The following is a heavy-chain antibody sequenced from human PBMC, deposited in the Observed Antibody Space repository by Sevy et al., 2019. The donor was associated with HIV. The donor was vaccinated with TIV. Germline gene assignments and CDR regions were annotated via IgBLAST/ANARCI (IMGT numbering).Heavy chain of an antibody. CDR3: AKTINSGGGVVPAANYYYYGLDV. D-gene: IGHD2-2*01. CDR2: INGKGRST. Sequence: GGSLRLSCAASGFTFSSYWMNWVRQAPGKGLEWVSAINGKGRSTHYADSVEGRFTISRDNSKNTLYLEMNSLRAEDTAVYYCAKTINSGGGVVPAANYYYYGLDVWGQGTTVTVSS. V-gene: IGHV3-23*01. J-gene: IGHJ6*02. CDR1: GFTFSSYW.